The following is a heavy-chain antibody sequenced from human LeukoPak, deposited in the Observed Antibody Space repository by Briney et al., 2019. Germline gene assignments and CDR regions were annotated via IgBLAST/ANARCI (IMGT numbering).Heavy chain of an antibody. V-gene: IGHV3-64*01. CDR2: ISRNGGSP. J-gene: IGHJ3*02. CDR1: GFTFSSYA. D-gene: IGHD3-3*01. CDR3: ARISMYDLWSGYSLLVGHEAFDI. Sequence: RGSLRLSCAASGFTFSSYAMHWVRQAPGKGLEYVSAISRNGGSPYSANSVKGSLTISRDKSKNTMYLQMGSLIGEDMAVYYCARISMYDLWSGYSLLVGHEAFDIWGQGTMVTVFS.